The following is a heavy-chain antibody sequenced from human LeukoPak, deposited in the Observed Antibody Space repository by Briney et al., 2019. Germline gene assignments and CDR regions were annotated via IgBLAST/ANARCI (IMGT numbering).Heavy chain of an antibody. D-gene: IGHD3-10*01. CDR3: ATGPSITMVRGVINPYYYYGMGV. CDR2: FDPEDGET. V-gene: IGHV1-24*01. J-gene: IGHJ6*04. CDR1: GYTLTELP. Sequence: ASVKVSCKVSGYTLTELPMHWVRQAPGKGLEWMGGFDPEDGETIYAQKFQGRVTMTEDTSTDTAYMELSSLRSEDTAVYYCATGPSITMVRGVINPYYYYGMGVWGKGTTVTVSS.